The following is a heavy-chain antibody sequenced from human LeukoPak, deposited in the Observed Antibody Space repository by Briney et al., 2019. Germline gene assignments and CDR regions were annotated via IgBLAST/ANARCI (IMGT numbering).Heavy chain of an antibody. J-gene: IGHJ5*02. D-gene: IGHD2-2*01. Sequence: SETLSLTCAVYGGSFRGYYWSWIRQPPGKGLEWIGEINHSGSTNYNPFLKSRVTISVDTSKNQFSLKLSSVTAADTAVYYCARGHNCSSTSCPTRIDPWGQGTLVTVSS. CDR3: ARGHNCSSTSCPTRIDP. CDR1: GGSFRGYY. V-gene: IGHV4-34*01. CDR2: INHSGST.